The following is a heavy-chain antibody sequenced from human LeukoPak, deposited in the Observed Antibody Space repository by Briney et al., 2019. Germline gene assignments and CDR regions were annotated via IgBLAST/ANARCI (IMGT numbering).Heavy chain of an antibody. D-gene: IGHD2/OR15-2a*01. J-gene: IGHJ6*02. V-gene: IGHV3-11*01. CDR2: ISRSGDTL. CDR1: GFSVNNNY. Sequence: GGSLRLSCAAAGFSVNNNYMSWVRQAPGKGLEWISYISRSGDTLYYADSVEGRFTISRDNAKNSLFLQMNSLRADDTAVYYCAREVVIFPDYYYYGMDVWGQGTTVTVSS. CDR3: AREVVIFPDYYYYGMDV.